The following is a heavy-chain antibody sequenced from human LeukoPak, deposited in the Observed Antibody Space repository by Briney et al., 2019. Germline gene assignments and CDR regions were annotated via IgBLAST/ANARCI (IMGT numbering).Heavy chain of an antibody. J-gene: IGHJ4*02. CDR2: ISGGSGDNT. V-gene: IGHV3-23*01. CDR1: GFTFRSYA. D-gene: IGHD2-21*02. CDR3: AGENCGGDCYFDY. Sequence: PGGSLRLSCAASGFTFRSYALSWVRQAPGKGLEWVSSISGGSGDNTYYADSVKGRFTISRDNSKNTVFLQMNSLRAEDTAVYYCAGENCGGDCYFDYWGQGTLVTVSS.